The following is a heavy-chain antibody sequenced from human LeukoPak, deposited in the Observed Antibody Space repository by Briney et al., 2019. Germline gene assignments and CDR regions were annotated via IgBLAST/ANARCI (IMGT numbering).Heavy chain of an antibody. Sequence: SETLSLTCTVSGGSISSYYWSWIRQPPGKGLEWIGYIYYSGSTNYNPSLKSRVTISVETSKNQFSLKLSSVTAADTAVYYCARAGSGSYYNVDYWGQGTLVTVSS. CDR3: ARAGSGSYYNVDY. J-gene: IGHJ4*02. V-gene: IGHV4-59*01. CDR1: GGSISSYY. CDR2: IYYSGST. D-gene: IGHD1-26*01.